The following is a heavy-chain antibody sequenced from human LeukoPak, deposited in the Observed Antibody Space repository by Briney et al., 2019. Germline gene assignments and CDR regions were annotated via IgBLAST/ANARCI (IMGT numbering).Heavy chain of an antibody. J-gene: IGHJ4*02. V-gene: IGHV3-74*01. CDR2: INGDGSST. Sequence: GGPLRLSCTASGFTFSSYWMHWVRHAPGKGLLWVSRINGDGSSTNYADSVKGRFTISRDNAKNTVYLQMNSLRVKDTAVYYCARGGGSSGWYGVDYWGQGTLVTVSS. D-gene: IGHD6-19*01. CDR1: GFTFSSYW. CDR3: ARGGGSSGWYGVDY.